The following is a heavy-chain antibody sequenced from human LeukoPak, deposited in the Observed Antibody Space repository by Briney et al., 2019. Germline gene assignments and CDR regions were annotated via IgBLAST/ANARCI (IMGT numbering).Heavy chain of an antibody. Sequence: TGGSLRLSCAASGFTFSSYAMSWVRQAPGKGLEWVSAIGGSGGSTYYADSVKGRFTISRDNSKNTLYLQMNSLRAEDTAVYYCAKDRHASYYYYYMDVWGKGTTVTVSS. CDR2: IGGSGGST. CDR1: GFTFSSYA. J-gene: IGHJ6*03. V-gene: IGHV3-23*01. CDR3: AKDRHASYYYYYMDV.